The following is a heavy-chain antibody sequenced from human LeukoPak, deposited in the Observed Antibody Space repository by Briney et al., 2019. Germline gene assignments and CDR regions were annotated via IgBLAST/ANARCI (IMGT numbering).Heavy chain of an antibody. CDR3: AKSRDMRLYSSGWYPIDAFDI. V-gene: IGHV3-48*04. CDR1: GFTFSSYS. J-gene: IGHJ3*02. D-gene: IGHD6-19*01. Sequence: GGSLRLSCAASGFTFSSYSMNWVRQAPGKGLEWVSYISSSSSTIYYADSVKGRFTISRDSAKKSLYLQMNSLRAEDTAVYYCAKSRDMRLYSSGWYPIDAFDIWGQGTMVTVSS. CDR2: ISSSSSTI.